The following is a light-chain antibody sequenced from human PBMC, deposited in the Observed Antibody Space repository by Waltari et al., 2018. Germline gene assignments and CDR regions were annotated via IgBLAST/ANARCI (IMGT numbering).Light chain of an antibody. CDR2: NTN. Sequence: QTVVTQEPSLTVSPGGTVTLTCASSLGAVNSGYYPNWFQQKPGQAPRSLIYNTNNKHPWTPARFSGSPRGGKAALTLSSVPAEDEADYYCLLYFGGAHLVFGGGTKLTVL. V-gene: IGLV7-43*01. CDR1: LGAVNSGYY. CDR3: LLYFGGAHLV. J-gene: IGLJ3*02.